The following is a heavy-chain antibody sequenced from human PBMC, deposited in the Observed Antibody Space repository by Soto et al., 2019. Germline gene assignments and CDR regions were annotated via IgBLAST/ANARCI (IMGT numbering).Heavy chain of an antibody. J-gene: IGHJ4*02. CDR1: GYTFTSYD. Sequence: ASVKVSCKASGYTFTSYDMHWVRQAPGQRLEWMGWINAGNGNTKYSQKFQGRVTITRDTSASTAYMELSSLRSEDTAVYYCARGVKLYISGGDFDYWGQGTLVTVSS. CDR2: INAGNGNT. V-gene: IGHV1-3*01. CDR3: ARGVKLYISGGDFDY. D-gene: IGHD6-19*01.